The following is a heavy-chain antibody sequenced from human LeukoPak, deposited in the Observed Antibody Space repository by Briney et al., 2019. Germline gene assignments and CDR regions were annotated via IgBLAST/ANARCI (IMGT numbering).Heavy chain of an antibody. CDR1: GDSISSGADY. CDR2: IYYSGTT. D-gene: IGHD3-9*01. CDR3: ARGLTGIDY. V-gene: IGHV4-30-4*01. Sequence: SETLSLTCTVSGDSISSGADYWNWIRQGPGKGLEWIGYIYYSGTTYYNPSLKSRVTISVDTSKNQFSLKLSSVTAADAAVYYCARGLTGIDYWGQGTLVTVSS. J-gene: IGHJ4*02.